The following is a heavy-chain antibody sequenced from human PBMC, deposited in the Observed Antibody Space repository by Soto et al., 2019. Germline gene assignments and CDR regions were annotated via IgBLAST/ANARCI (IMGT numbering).Heavy chain of an antibody. J-gene: IGHJ4*02. V-gene: IGHV4-34*01. CDR2: INHSGST. CDR1: GGSFSGYY. D-gene: IGHD4-17*01. CDR3: ARAGISIPTTATTFFDY. Sequence: SETLSLTCAVDGGSFSGYYWSWIRQPPGKGLEWIGEINHSGSTNYNPSLKSRVTISVDTSKNQFSLKLSSVTAADTAVYYCARAGISIPTTATTFFDYWGQGTLVTVSS.